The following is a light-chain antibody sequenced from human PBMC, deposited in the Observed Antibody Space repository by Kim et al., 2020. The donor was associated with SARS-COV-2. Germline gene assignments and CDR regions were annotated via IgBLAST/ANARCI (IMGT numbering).Light chain of an antibody. CDR2: AAS. J-gene: IGKJ4*01. Sequence: SVGDRVTITCRASQSINAYLKWYQQKPGKAPKLLIYAASTLQSGVPSRFSGSGSGTDFTLTINSLQTEDFATDYCQQSHTAPLLTFGGGTKVDIK. CDR1: QSINAY. CDR3: QQSHTAPLLT. V-gene: IGKV1-39*01.